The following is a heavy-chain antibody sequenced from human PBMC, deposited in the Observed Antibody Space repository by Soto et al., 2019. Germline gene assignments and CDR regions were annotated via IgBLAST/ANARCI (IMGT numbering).Heavy chain of an antibody. J-gene: IGHJ6*02. D-gene: IGHD3-3*01. Sequence: GGSLRLSCAASGFTFSSYAMHWVRQAPGKGLEWVAVISYDGSNKYYADSVKGRFTISRDNSKNTLYLQMNSLRAEDTAVYYCARDPDYDFWSGYFSLHRWYYYYGMDVWGQGTTVTVSS. CDR3: ARDPDYDFWSGYFSLHRWYYYYGMDV. CDR2: ISYDGSNK. V-gene: IGHV3-30-3*01. CDR1: GFTFSSYA.